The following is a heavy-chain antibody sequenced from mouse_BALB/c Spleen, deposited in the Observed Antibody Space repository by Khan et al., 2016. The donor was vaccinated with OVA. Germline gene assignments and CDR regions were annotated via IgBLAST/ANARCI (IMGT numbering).Heavy chain of an antibody. CDR3: GRDGAYHRNDGWFAY. J-gene: IGHJ3*01. CDR2: INPSNGYP. Sequence: VQLQQSGAELARPGASVKMSCKASGYTFTSYTIHWIKKRPGQGLEWIGYINPSNGYPNYNQKFKDKAPLTTDKSSTTAYLQLSSLTSDDSAVYNCGRDGAYHRNDGWFAYWGQGTLVTVSA. CDR1: GYTFTSYT. D-gene: IGHD2-14*01. V-gene: IGHV1-4*01.